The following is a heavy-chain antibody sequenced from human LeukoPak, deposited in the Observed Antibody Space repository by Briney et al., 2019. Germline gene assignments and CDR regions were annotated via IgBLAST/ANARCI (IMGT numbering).Heavy chain of an antibody. V-gene: IGHV3-30*02. CDR1: GFTFSSYW. CDR2: IRYDGSNK. CDR3: AKGGYSSGWGGLDY. Sequence: GGSLRLSCAASGFTFSSYWMSWVRQAPGKGLEWVAFIRYDGSNKYYADSVKGRFTISRDNSKNTLYLQMNSLRAEDTAVYYCAKGGYSSGWGGLDYWGQGTLVTVSS. J-gene: IGHJ4*02. D-gene: IGHD6-19*01.